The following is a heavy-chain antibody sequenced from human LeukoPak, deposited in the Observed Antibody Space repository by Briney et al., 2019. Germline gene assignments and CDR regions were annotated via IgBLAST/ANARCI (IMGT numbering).Heavy chain of an antibody. V-gene: IGHV4-34*01. CDR1: GGSFSGYY. Sequence: SETLSLTCAVYGGSFSGYYWSWIRQPPGRGLEWIGEFNLAGGTNYNPSLKSRLTILVDAAKSQVSLKLSSVTPADTAAYYCARIYNDTSGGHNQAFDMWGQGTMVTVSS. J-gene: IGHJ3*02. CDR3: ARIYNDTSGGHNQAFDM. CDR2: FNLAGGT. D-gene: IGHD3-22*01.